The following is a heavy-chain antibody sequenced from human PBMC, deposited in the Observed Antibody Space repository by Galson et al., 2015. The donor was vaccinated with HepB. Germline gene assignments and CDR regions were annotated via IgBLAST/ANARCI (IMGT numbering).Heavy chain of an antibody. V-gene: IGHV3-33*01. J-gene: IGHJ4*02. Sequence: SLRLSCAASGFTFSSYGMHWVRQAPGKGLEWVAVIWYDGSNKYYADSVKGRFTISRDNSKNTLYLQMNSLRAEDTAVYYCAREGQWLGALPNEFDYWGQGTLVTVSS. CDR1: GFTFSSYG. CDR3: AREGQWLGALPNEFDY. CDR2: IWYDGSNK. D-gene: IGHD6-19*01.